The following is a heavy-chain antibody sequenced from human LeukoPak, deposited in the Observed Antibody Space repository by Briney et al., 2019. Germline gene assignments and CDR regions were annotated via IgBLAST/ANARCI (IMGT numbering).Heavy chain of an antibody. J-gene: IGHJ4*02. CDR2: IKEDGTVI. CDR3: ARIGYSSSSFDY. Sequence: GGSLRLSCAASGFSFWNYWMSWVRQAPGKGLEWVANIKEDGTVIYYVDSAKGRFTISRGNAKNSVYLQMNSLRADDTATYHCARIGYSSSSFDYWGQGTQVTVSS. V-gene: IGHV3-7*01. D-gene: IGHD6-6*01. CDR1: GFSFWNYW.